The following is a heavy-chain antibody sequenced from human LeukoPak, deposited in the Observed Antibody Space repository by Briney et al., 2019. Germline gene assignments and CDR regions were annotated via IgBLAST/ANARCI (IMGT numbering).Heavy chain of an antibody. CDR1: GGTFSSYA. Sequence: SVKVSCKASGGTFSSYAISWVRQAPGQGLEWIGRIIPILGIANYAQKFQGRVTITADKSTSTAYMELSSLRSEDTAVYYCARGGGGDGCSGGSCYWGQGTLVTVSS. CDR3: ARGGGGDGCSGGSCY. V-gene: IGHV1-69*04. D-gene: IGHD2-15*01. J-gene: IGHJ4*02. CDR2: IIPILGIA.